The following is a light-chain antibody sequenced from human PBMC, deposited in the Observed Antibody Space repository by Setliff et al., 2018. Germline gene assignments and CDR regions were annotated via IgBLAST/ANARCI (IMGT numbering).Light chain of an antibody. CDR2: EVS. CDR1: SSNVGGYNS. Sequence: QSVLTQPASVSGSPGQSITISCTGTSSNVGGYNSVSWFQQLPAKAPKLIVYEVSNRPSGVSNSFSGSKSGNTASLTISGLQAEDEADYYCSSFTSTRTIDVFGNGTKVNVL. CDR3: SSFTSTRTIDV. J-gene: IGLJ1*01. V-gene: IGLV2-14*01.